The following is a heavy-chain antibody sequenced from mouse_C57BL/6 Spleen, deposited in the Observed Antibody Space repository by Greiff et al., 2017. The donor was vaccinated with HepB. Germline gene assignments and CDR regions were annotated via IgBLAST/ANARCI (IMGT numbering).Heavy chain of an antibody. CDR2: INPSSGYT. D-gene: IGHD3-3*01. CDR1: GYTFTSYT. J-gene: IGHJ4*01. Sequence: QVQLQQSGAELARPGASVKMSCKASGYTFTSYTMHWVKQRPGQGLEWIGYINPSSGYTKYNQKFKDKATLTADKSSSTAYMQLSSLTSEDSAVYYCARRGSPRDAMDYWGQGTSVTVSS. V-gene: IGHV1-4*01. CDR3: ARRGSPRDAMDY.